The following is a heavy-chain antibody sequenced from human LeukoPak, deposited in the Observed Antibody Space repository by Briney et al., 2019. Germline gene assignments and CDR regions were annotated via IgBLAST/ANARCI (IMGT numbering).Heavy chain of an antibody. J-gene: IGHJ4*02. Sequence: PGGSLRLSCAVSGFTVSSNYMSWVRQAPGKGLEWVSVIYSGGSTNYADSVKGRFTISRDNSKNTLYLQMNSLRAEDTAVYCCTRGQTDYYGSGSYGYFDYWGRGTLVTVSS. CDR1: GFTVSSNY. D-gene: IGHD3-10*01. CDR3: TRGQTDYYGSGSYGYFDY. CDR2: IYSGGST. V-gene: IGHV3-53*01.